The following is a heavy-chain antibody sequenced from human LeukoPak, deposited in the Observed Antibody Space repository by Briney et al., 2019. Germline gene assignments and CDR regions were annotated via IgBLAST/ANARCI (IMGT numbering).Heavy chain of an antibody. J-gene: IGHJ4*02. Sequence: SETLSLTCTVSGGSISSGDYYWSWIRQPPGKGLEWIGYIYYSGSTYYNPSLKNRVTISVDTSKNQFSLKLSSVTAADTAAYYCARDPSDYYDSSGYHPSNWGQGTLVTVSS. CDR1: GGSISSGDYY. CDR2: IYYSGST. V-gene: IGHV4-30-4*08. CDR3: ARDPSDYYDSSGYHPSN. D-gene: IGHD3-22*01.